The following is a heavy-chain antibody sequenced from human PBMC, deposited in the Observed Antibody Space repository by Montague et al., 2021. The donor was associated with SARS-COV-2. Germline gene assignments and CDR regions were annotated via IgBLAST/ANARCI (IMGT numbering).Heavy chain of an antibody. CDR1: GFTFSSYA. J-gene: IGHJ3*02. D-gene: IGHD5-18*01. V-gene: IGHV3-30-3*01. CDR3: AREDPIQAFDI. Sequence: SLRLSCAASGFTFSSYAMHWVRQAPGKGLEWVAVISYDGSNKYYADSVEGRFTISRDNSKNTLYLQMNSLRAEDTAVYYCAREDPIQAFDIWGQGTMVTVSS. CDR2: ISYDGSNK.